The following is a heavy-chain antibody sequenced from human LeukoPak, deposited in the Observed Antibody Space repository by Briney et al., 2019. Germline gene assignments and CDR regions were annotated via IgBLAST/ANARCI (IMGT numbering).Heavy chain of an antibody. Sequence: GGSLRLSCAASGFTFSSYEMNWVRQAPGKGLEWVSYISSSGSTIYYADSVKGRFTISRDNAKDSLYLQMNSLRAEDTAVYYCARDRWFGSGRYYGMDVWGKGTTVPVSS. J-gene: IGHJ6*04. CDR2: ISSSGSTI. D-gene: IGHD3-10*01. CDR1: GFTFSSYE. CDR3: ARDRWFGSGRYYGMDV. V-gene: IGHV3-48*03.